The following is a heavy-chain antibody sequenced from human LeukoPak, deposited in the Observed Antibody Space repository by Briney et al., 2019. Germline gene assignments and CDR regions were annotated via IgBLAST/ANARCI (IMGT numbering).Heavy chain of an antibody. Sequence: ASVKVSCKASGYTFTAYYMHWVRQAPGQGLEWMGWINPNSGGTNYAQKFQGRVTMTRDTSISTAYMELDRLISDDTAVYYCARDRVSTNYLVPRIMDVWGQGTTVTVSS. V-gene: IGHV1-2*02. J-gene: IGHJ6*02. D-gene: IGHD1-1*01. CDR1: GYTFTAYY. CDR3: ARDRVSTNYLVPRIMDV. CDR2: INPNSGGT.